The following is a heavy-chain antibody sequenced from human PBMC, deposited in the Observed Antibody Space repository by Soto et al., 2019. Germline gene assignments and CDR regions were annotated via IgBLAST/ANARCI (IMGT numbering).Heavy chain of an antibody. CDR2: TYYRSKWYN. CDR1: GDSVSSNSAA. Sequence: SQTLSLTCAISGDSVSSNSAAWNWIRQSPSRGLEWLGRTYYRSKWYNDYAVSVKSRITINPDTSKNQFSLQLNSVTPEDTAVYYCARVEYYYDSSVSSGAFDIWGQGTMVTVSS. D-gene: IGHD3-22*01. V-gene: IGHV6-1*01. CDR3: ARVEYYYDSSVSSGAFDI. J-gene: IGHJ3*02.